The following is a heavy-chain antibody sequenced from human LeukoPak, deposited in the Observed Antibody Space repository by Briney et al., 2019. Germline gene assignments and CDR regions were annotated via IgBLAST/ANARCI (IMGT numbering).Heavy chain of an antibody. J-gene: IGHJ4*02. CDR2: ISGTGADT. V-gene: IGHV3-23*01. CDR3: AKAAVSYSSDWSHRTLDY. D-gene: IGHD6-19*01. Sequence: GGSLRLSCAASGFTFNTYAMIWVRQAPGKGLEWVSSISGTGADTFYADSGQGRFTISRVNSRNTLYLQLNSLRAEDTAVYYCAKAAVSYSSDWSHRTLDYWGQGTLVTVSS. CDR1: GFTFNTYA.